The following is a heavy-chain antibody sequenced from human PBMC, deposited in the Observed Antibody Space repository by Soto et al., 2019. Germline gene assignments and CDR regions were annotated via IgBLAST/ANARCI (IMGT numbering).Heavy chain of an antibody. J-gene: IGHJ4*02. CDR2: IWYDGSNK. D-gene: IGHD3-22*01. CDR1: GFTFSSYG. V-gene: IGHV3-33*01. Sequence: HPGGSLRLSCAASGFTFSSYGVHWVRQAPGKGLEWVAVIWYDGSNKYYADSVKGRFTISRDNSKNTLYLQMNSLRAEDTAVYYCARGLPSALPQAHYYDSSGYYPLGYWGQGTLVTVSS. CDR3: ARGLPSALPQAHYYDSSGYYPLGY.